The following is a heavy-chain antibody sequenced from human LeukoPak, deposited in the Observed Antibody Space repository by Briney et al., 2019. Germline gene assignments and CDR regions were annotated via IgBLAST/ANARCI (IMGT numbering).Heavy chain of an antibody. D-gene: IGHD3-10*01. CDR1: GYTFTSYG. Sequence: GASVKVSCKASGYTFTSYGISWVRQAPGQGLEWMGWISAYNGNTNYAQKLQGRVTMTTDTSTSTAYMELRSLGSDDTAVYYCARVEPPAYYYGSGRSYMDVWGKGTTVTISS. CDR3: ARVEPPAYYYGSGRSYMDV. J-gene: IGHJ6*03. CDR2: ISAYNGNT. V-gene: IGHV1-18*01.